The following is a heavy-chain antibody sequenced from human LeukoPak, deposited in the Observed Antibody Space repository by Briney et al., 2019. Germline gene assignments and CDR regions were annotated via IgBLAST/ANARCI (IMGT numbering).Heavy chain of an antibody. V-gene: IGHV4-59*01. Sequence: PSETLSLTCSVSGGSISSFYWSWIRQPPGKGLEWIGDIYYSGNTHYNPSLKSRLTISVDTSKNQFSLRLNFVTAADTAIYYCARFGNGSGNSSPLDSWGQGILVTVSS. CDR3: ARFGNGSGNSSPLDS. D-gene: IGHD3-10*01. CDR2: IYYSGNT. J-gene: IGHJ4*02. CDR1: GGSISSFY.